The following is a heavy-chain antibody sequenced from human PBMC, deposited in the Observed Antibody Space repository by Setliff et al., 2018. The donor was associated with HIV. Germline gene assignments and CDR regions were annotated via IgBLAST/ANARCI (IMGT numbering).Heavy chain of an antibody. V-gene: IGHV3-23*01. D-gene: IGHD3-10*01. CDR3: ARDQLAMVRRNGMDV. CDR1: GFTFSSYA. Sequence: LSLSCAASGFTFSSYAMSWVRQAPGKGLEWVSTISGSGDSTYYADSAKGRFTISRDNSKNTLYVQMNSLRVEDTAVYYCARDQLAMVRRNGMDVWGQGTTVTVSS. CDR2: ISGSGDST. J-gene: IGHJ6*02.